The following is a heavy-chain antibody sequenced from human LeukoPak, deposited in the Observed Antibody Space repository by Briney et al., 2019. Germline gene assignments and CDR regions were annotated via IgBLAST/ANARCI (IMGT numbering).Heavy chain of an antibody. CDR1: GGTFSSFA. J-gene: IGHJ3*02. V-gene: IGHV1-69*13. Sequence: SVRVSCKASGGTFSSFAISCVRQAPGQGLECMGGIIPIFGTANYAQNFQGRVTITADESTSTAYMELSSLRSEDTAVYFFARDQKPYYYDSSGYYLGDAFDIWGQGTMVTVSS. CDR2: IIPIFGTA. D-gene: IGHD3-22*01. CDR3: ARDQKPYYYDSSGYYLGDAFDI.